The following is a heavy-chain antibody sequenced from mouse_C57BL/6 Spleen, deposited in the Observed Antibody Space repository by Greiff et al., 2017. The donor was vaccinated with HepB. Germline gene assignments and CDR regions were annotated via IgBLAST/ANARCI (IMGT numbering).Heavy chain of an antibody. CDR2: ISSGGSYT. CDR1: GFTFSSYG. V-gene: IGHV5-6*01. CDR3: ARQGDGYDVGFDY. Sequence: EVHLVESGGDLVKPGGSLKLSCAASGFTFSSYGMSWVRQTPDKRLEWVATISSGGSYTYYPDSVKGRFTISRDNAKNTLYRQMSSLKSEDTAMYYCARQGDGYDVGFDYWGQGTTLTVSS. J-gene: IGHJ2*01. D-gene: IGHD2-2*01.